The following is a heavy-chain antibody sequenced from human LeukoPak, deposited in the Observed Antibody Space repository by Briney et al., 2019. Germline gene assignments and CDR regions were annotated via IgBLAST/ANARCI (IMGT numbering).Heavy chain of an antibody. Sequence: ASVKVSCKASGYTFTSYYMHWVRQAPGQGLERMGIINPSGGSTNYAQKFQGRVTITADESTSTAYMELSSLRSEDTAVYYCARPLEGYGGNLLAVAGYWGQGTLVTVSS. CDR2: INPSGGST. V-gene: IGHV1-46*01. CDR1: GYTFTSYY. D-gene: IGHD4-23*01. J-gene: IGHJ4*02. CDR3: ARPLEGYGGNLLAVAGY.